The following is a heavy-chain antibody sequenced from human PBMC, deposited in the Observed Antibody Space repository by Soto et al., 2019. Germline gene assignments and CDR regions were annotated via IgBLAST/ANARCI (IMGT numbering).Heavy chain of an antibody. CDR2: VSPPFRTS. CDR3: ARVHYYGSGSYSASGMDG. V-gene: IGHV1-69*01. D-gene: IGHD3-10*01. Sequence: QVQLVQSGAEVKKPGSSVKVSCKTSGVSFNNNGIGWVRQAPGHGLEWMGGVSPPFRTSNYARKFQGRISITAEACTGTVNMELSSLTSEDTAQYYWARVHYYGSGSYSASGMDGWGQGTTVTVSS. J-gene: IGHJ6*02. CDR1: GVSFNNNG.